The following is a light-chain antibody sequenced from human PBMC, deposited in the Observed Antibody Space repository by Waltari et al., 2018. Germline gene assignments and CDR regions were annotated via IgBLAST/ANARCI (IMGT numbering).Light chain of an antibody. J-gene: IGKJ4*01. CDR3: QQYNSYPLT. Sequence: DIQMTQSPSTLSASVGDRVTITCRASQSINYWLAWYQQKPGKAPKLRIHKASSLESGVPSRFSGIGSGTEFTLTISSLQPDDFATYYCQQYNSYPLTFGGGTKVEIE. V-gene: IGKV1-5*03. CDR2: KAS. CDR1: QSINYW.